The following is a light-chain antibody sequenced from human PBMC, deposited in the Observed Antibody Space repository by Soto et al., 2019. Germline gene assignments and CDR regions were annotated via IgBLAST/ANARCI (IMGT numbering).Light chain of an antibody. V-gene: IGKV1-5*03. CDR1: QTISSW. CDR2: KAS. Sequence: DIQMTQSPSTLSGSVGDRVTITCRASQTISSWLAWYQQKPGKAPKLLIYKASTLKSGVPSRFSGSGSGTELTLTISSLQPDDFATYYCQHYNSYSEAFVQGTKWALK. J-gene: IGKJ1*01. CDR3: QHYNSYSEA.